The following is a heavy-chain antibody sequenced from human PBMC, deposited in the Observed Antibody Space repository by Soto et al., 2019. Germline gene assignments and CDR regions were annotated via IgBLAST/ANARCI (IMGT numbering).Heavy chain of an antibody. J-gene: IGHJ4*02. CDR1: GYSFTSYW. CDR3: ALPLSGSYYSGINDY. CDR2: IYPGDSDT. D-gene: IGHD1-26*01. V-gene: IGHV5-51*01. Sequence: GESLKISCKGSGYSFTSYWIGWVRQMPGKGLEWMGIIYPGDSDTRYSPSFQGQVTISADKSISTAYLQWSSLKASDTAMYYCALPLSGSYYSGINDYWGQGTLVTVSS.